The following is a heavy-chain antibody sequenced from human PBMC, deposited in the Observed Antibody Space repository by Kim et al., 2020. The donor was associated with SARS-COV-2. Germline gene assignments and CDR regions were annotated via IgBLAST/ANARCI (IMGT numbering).Heavy chain of an antibody. CDR3: ARNLVGDTDLGL. CDR1: GFTFSSYA. CDR2: ISYEGSSK. Sequence: GGSLRLSCAASGFTFSSYAIHWVRQAPGKGLEWVALISYEGSSKYYADSVKGRFTVSRDNSKNTLFLQMNSLRPEDTAVYYCARNLVGDTDLGLWGQGTLVTVSS. D-gene: IGHD1-26*01. J-gene: IGHJ4*02. V-gene: IGHV3-30*03.